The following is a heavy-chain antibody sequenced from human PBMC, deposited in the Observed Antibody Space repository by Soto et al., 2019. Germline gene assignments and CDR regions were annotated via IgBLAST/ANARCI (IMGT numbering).Heavy chain of an antibody. CDR1: GGSISSITYY. CDR2: IYYGGST. CDR3: ARHGYCCSGPRGWFDP. J-gene: IGHJ5*02. Sequence: QLQLQEAGPGLVKPSETLSLTCTVSGGSISSITYYWGWVRQPPGEGLEWIASIYYGGSTHYNSSLKSRVTISIDTTKNQFSLKLSSVTAADTAVYYCARHGYCCSGPRGWFDPWGQGTLVTVSS. V-gene: IGHV4-39*01. D-gene: IGHD3-10*01.